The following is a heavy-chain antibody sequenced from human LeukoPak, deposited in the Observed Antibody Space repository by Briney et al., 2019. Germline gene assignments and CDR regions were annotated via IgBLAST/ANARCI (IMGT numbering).Heavy chain of an antibody. CDR1: GFTFSSYS. CDR2: ISSSSSYI. J-gene: IGHJ3*02. V-gene: IGHV3-21*01. Sequence: PGGSLRLACAASGFTFSSYSMNWVRQAPGKGLEWVSSISSSSSYIYYADSVKGRFTISRDNAKNSLYLQMNSLRAEDTAVYYCARSEGIVGAPDAFDIWGQGTMVTVSS. D-gene: IGHD1-26*01. CDR3: ARSEGIVGAPDAFDI.